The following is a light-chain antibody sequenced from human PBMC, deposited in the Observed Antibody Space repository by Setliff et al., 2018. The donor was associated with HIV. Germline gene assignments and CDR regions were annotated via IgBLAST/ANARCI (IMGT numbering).Light chain of an antibody. CDR1: STDVGGYDY. J-gene: IGLJ2*01. Sequence: ALTQPASVSGSPGQSITISCTGTSTDVGGYDYVSWYQHHTGKAPKLIIFDVNNRPSGISNRFSGSKSGNTASLTISGLQAEDEGDYYCSSYTSSSSVFGGGT. V-gene: IGLV2-14*01. CDR3: SSYTSSSSV. CDR2: DVN.